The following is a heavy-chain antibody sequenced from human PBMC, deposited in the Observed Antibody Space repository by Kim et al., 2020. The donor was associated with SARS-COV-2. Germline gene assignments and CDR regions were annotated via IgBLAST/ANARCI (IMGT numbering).Heavy chain of an antibody. V-gene: IGHV3-33*06. CDR2: IWYDGSNK. CDR3: SKEMRTTRHYYYYGMDV. CDR1: GFTFSSYA. J-gene: IGHJ6*01. Sequence: GGSLRLSCAASGFTFSSYAMHWVRQAPGKGLEWVAVIWYDGSNKYYEDSVKGRFTISRDNSKNTLYLQMNSLIAEDPAGYYCSKEMRTTRHYYYYGMDV. D-gene: IGHD1-1*01.